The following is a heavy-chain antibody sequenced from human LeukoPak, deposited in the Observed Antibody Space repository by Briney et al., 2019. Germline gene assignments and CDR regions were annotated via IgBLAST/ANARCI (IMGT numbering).Heavy chain of an antibody. J-gene: IGHJ4*02. CDR3: ARQTGSGLFILP. CDR2: IYYSGNT. D-gene: IGHD3/OR15-3a*01. CDR1: GFTFSSYE. Sequence: NSGGSLRLSCAASGFTFSSYEMNWVRQAPGKGLEWIGSIYYSGNTYYNASLKSQVSISIDTSKNQFSLRLTSVTAADTAVYYCARQTGSGLFILPGGQGTLVTVSS. V-gene: IGHV4-39*01.